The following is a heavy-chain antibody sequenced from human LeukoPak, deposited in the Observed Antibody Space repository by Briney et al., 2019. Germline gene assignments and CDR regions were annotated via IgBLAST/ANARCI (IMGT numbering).Heavy chain of an antibody. Sequence: GGSLRFSCAASGFTFSSYSMNWVRQAPGKGLEWVSSISSSSSYIYYADSVKGRFTISRDNAKNSLYLQMNSLRAEDTAVYYCARLLAAPNYYYGMDVWGKGTTVTVSS. CDR1: GFTFSSYS. CDR3: ARLLAAPNYYYGMDV. J-gene: IGHJ6*04. D-gene: IGHD2-15*01. CDR2: ISSSSSYI. V-gene: IGHV3-21*01.